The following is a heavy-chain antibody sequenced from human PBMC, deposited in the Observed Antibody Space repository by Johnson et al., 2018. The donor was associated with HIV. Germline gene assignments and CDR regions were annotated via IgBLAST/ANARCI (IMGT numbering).Heavy chain of an antibody. CDR2: IKEDGSED. D-gene: IGHD6-13*01. CDR3: ARDGIYSSPLDAFDI. Sequence: VESGGGLVQPGGSLRLSCTASGFTFDNYWMSWVRQAPGKGLQWLANIKEDGSEDYYADSLKGRFTISRDNAQRSLYLQMDNLRAEDSAVYYCARDGIYSSPLDAFDIWGQGTMVTVSS. CDR1: GFTFDNYW. J-gene: IGHJ3*02. V-gene: IGHV3-7*05.